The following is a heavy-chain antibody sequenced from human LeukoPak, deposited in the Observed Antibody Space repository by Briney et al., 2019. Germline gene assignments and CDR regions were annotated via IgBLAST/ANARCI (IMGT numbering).Heavy chain of an antibody. CDR1: GFTFSTSG. Sequence: GGSLRLSCAASGFTFSTSGMHWVRQAPGKGLEWVADISYDGSDKYYADSVRGRFTISRDNSKNTLYLQMNSLRAEDTAVYYCAKESRGSMDVWGQGTTVTVSS. CDR2: ISYDGSDK. D-gene: IGHD3-10*01. J-gene: IGHJ6*02. CDR3: AKESRGSMDV. V-gene: IGHV3-30*18.